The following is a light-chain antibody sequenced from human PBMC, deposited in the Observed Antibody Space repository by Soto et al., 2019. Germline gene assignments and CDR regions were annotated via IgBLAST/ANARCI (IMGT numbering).Light chain of an antibody. CDR1: QGIASY. CDR2: VSS. CDR3: QQFHSFPIT. J-gene: IGKJ5*01. Sequence: AIRMTQSPSSLSASTGDRVTITCRASQGIASYLAWYQQKPGKAPKLLIYVSSTLRTGGPSRFSGRGSGTDFTLTINSLQPEDYATYYCQQFHSFPITFGQWTRLEIK. V-gene: IGKV1-8*01.